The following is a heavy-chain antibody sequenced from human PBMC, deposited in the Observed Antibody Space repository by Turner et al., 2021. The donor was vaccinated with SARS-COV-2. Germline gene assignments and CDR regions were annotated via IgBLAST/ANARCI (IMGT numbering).Heavy chain of an antibody. CDR2: TSYSEMT. J-gene: IGHJ2*01. Sequence: QLQLEESGPGLVKASETLSLTCGVSGGSVTNSFYFWGWVRQAPGRGLEWIASTSYSEMTYHNPSLRSRVSISKDTSKNQFSLRLTSLTAADTAIYYCATKTHCGSDCYSKYFDLWGRGTPVTVAS. CDR1: GGSVTNSFYF. V-gene: IGHV4-39*01. D-gene: IGHD2-21*02. CDR3: ATKTHCGSDCYSKYFDL.